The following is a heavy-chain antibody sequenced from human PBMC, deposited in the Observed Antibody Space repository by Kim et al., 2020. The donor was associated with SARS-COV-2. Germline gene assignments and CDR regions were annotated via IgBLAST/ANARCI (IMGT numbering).Heavy chain of an antibody. D-gene: IGHD4-17*01. J-gene: IGHJ6*03. V-gene: IGHV4-39*07. CDR3: ARLVGMTTATTSRHMD. CDR2: MRYSWDT. CDR1: GGSFSNTNYY. Sequence: SETLSHTCTVSGGSFSNTNYYWTWIRQPPGKGLEWIGSMRYSWDTHYSPSLQSRVTVSVDTSKNQFSLRLASLTAADTAVYYCARLVGMTTATTSRHMD.